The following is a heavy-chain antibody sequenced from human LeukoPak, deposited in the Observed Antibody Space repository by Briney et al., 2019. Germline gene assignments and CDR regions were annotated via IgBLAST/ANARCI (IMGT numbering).Heavy chain of an antibody. V-gene: IGHV3-15*01. Sequence: GGSLRLSCAASGFTFSNAWMSWLRQAPGKGLKWVGRIKSKTDGGTTDYAAPVKGRFTISRDDSKNTLYLQMNSLKTEDTAVYYCTTAFVTAAGDYWGQGTLVTVSS. CDR3: TTAFVTAAGDY. D-gene: IGHD6-13*01. CDR2: IKSKTDGGTT. CDR1: GFTFSNAW. J-gene: IGHJ4*02.